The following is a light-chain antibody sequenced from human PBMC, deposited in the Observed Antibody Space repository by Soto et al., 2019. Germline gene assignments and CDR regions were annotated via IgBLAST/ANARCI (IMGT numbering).Light chain of an antibody. CDR3: QQSYSSPPT. CDR1: QSISSY. CDR2: AAS. V-gene: IGKV1-39*01. Sequence: GDRVTITCRASQSISSYLNWYQQKPGKAPKLLIFAASSLQSGVPSRFSGSRSGPDFTLTISSLQPEDFATYYCQQSYSSPPTFGQGTKVDIK. J-gene: IGKJ1*01.